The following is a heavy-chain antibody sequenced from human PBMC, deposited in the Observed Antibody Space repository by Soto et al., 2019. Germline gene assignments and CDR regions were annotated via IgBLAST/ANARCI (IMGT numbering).Heavy chain of an antibody. J-gene: IGHJ6*02. D-gene: IGHD2-8*01. CDR3: AKNGQPPYYCYGLDV. Sequence: ASVKVSCKASGYTFTIYGISWVRQASGQGLEWMGWISGYNGDTNYAQKFQGRVSMTIDTSTTTAYMELRSLTSDDTAVYYCAKNGQPPYYCYGLDVWGQGTKDTVS. CDR1: GYTFTIYG. CDR2: ISGYNGDT. V-gene: IGHV1-18*01.